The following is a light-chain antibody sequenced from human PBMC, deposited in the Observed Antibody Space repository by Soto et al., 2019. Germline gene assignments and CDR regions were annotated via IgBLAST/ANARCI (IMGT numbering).Light chain of an antibody. V-gene: IGKV1-16*02. CDR1: EGIDNY. J-gene: IGKJ4*01. Sequence: DIQMTQFPSSVSASVGDRVTITCRASEGIDNYVAWFQLRPGKAPRSLIYATSSLQSGVPSKFSGRGSGTEFTLTISSVQPEDFGSYICQQYKSFPLTFGGGTKLEIK. CDR3: QQYKSFPLT. CDR2: ATS.